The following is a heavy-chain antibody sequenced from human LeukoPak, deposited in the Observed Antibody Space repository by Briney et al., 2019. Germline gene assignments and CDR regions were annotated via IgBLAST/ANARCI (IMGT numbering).Heavy chain of an antibody. D-gene: IGHD6-13*01. CDR1: GGSLSSSDHY. CDR2: IYYSGTA. J-gene: IGHJ4*02. Sequence: SQTLSLTCTVSGGSLSSSDHYWSWIRQPPGKGLEWIAYIYYSGTAYYNPSLKSRVSISVDTSKNQFSLKLSSVTAADTAVYYCARGDSSSWSFKIWGQGTLVTVSS. CDR3: ARGDSSSWSFKI. V-gene: IGHV4-30-4*01.